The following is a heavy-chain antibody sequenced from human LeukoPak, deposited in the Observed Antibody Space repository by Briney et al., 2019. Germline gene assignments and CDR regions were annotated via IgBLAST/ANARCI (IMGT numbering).Heavy chain of an antibody. CDR1: GGSISSSSYY. Sequence: SETLSLTCTVSGGSISSSSYYWGWIRQPPGMGLEWIGSIYYTGNTYYNASLKSQVSISIDTSKNQFSLKLTSVAAADTAVYYCARQTGSGLFILPGGQGTLVTVSS. CDR2: IYYTGNT. J-gene: IGHJ4*02. D-gene: IGHD3/OR15-3a*01. V-gene: IGHV4-39*01. CDR3: ARQTGSGLFILP.